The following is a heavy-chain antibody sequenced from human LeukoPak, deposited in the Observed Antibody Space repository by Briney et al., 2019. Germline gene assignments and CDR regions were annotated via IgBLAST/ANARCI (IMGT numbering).Heavy chain of an antibody. CDR2: VHYGGST. V-gene: IGHV4-30-4*01. CDR3: ARSDGDNRGVGWFDP. Sequence: SETLSLTCTVSGASISSGDYYWSWIRQAPGKGLEWIGHVHYGGSTYSRPSLRSRVTISVDTSRNQFSLRLKSVTAAGTAVYYCARSDGDNRGVGWFDPWGQGTLVTVSS. J-gene: IGHJ5*02. CDR1: GASISSGDYY. D-gene: IGHD4-23*01.